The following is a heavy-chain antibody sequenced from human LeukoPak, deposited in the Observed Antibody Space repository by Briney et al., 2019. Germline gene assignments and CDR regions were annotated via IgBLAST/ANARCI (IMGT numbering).Heavy chain of an antibody. Sequence: ASVKVSCKASGYTFTSYDFNWVRQATGQRPEWMGWMSPNSGDTGYARKFQGRVTMTRDTSTSTVYMELSSLRSEDTAVYYCARGSSWTFDYWGQGTLVTVSS. V-gene: IGHV1-8*01. D-gene: IGHD6-13*01. J-gene: IGHJ4*02. CDR1: GYTFTSYD. CDR3: ARGSSWTFDY. CDR2: MSPNSGDT.